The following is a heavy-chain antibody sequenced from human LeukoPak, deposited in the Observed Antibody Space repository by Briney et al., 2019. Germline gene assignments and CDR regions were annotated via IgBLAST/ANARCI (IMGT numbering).Heavy chain of an antibody. CDR1: GFTFSDYY. V-gene: IGHV3-11*01. Sequence: GGSLRLSCAASGFTFSDYYMSWIRQAPGKGLEWVSYISGSDNTIYYADSVKGRFTISRDNAKNSLFLQMNSLRAEDTAVYYCARRNAHCSSTSCSRASYYYYGMDVWAKGPRSPSP. D-gene: IGHD2-2*01. J-gene: IGHJ6*02. CDR3: ARRNAHCSSTSCSRASYYYYGMDV. CDR2: ISGSDNTI.